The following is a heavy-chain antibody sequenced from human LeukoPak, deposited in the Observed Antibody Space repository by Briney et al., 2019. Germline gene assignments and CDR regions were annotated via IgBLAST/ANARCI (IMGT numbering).Heavy chain of an antibody. CDR1: GYTFTGYY. Sequence: ASVKVSCKASGYTFTGYYMHWVRQAPGQGLEWMGWINPSSGGTNYAQKFQGRVTMTRDTSISTAYMELSRLRSDDTAVYYCARDDSGYDQTDYWGQGTLVTVSS. D-gene: IGHD5-12*01. CDR2: INPSSGGT. J-gene: IGHJ4*02. V-gene: IGHV1-2*02. CDR3: ARDDSGYDQTDY.